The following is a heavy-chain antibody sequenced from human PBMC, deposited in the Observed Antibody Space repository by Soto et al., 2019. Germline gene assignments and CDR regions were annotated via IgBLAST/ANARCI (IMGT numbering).Heavy chain of an antibody. CDR1: GYTFTSYA. CDR2: INAGNGNT. D-gene: IGHD3-10*01. Sequence: QVQLVQSGAEVKKPGASVKVSCKASGYTFTSYAMHWVRQAPGQRLEWMGWINAGNGNTKYSQKFQGRVTITRDTSASTAYMELSSLRSEDTAVYYCARESALLWVGELLPTLDYWGQGTLVTVSS. CDR3: ARESALLWVGELLPTLDY. V-gene: IGHV1-3*01. J-gene: IGHJ4*02.